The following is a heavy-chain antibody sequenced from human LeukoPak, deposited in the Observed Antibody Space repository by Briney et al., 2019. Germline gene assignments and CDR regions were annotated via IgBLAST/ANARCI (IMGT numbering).Heavy chain of an antibody. J-gene: IGHJ4*02. Sequence: GGSLRLSCAASGFTFSSYAMSWVRQAPGKGLEWVSAISGSGGSTYYADSVKGRFTISRDNSKNTLYLQMNSLRAEDTAVYYCARGRSSTTNLPDYWGQGTLVTVSS. CDR3: ARGRSSTTNLPDY. CDR1: GFTFSSYA. CDR2: ISGSGGST. D-gene: IGHD2-2*01. V-gene: IGHV3-23*01.